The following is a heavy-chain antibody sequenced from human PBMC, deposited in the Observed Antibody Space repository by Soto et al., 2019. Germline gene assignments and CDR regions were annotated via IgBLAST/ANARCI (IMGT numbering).Heavy chain of an antibody. CDR2: IIPIFGTA. CDR1: GGTFSSYA. Sequence: QVQLVQSGAEVKKPGSSVKVSCKASGGTFSSYAISWVRQAPGQGLEWMGGIIPIFGTANYAQKFQGRVTITADESTSTAYMELSSLRSEDTAVYYCARAVVLVPAAPIGGYYYGMDVWGQGTTVTVSS. J-gene: IGHJ6*02. V-gene: IGHV1-69*12. D-gene: IGHD2-2*01. CDR3: ARAVVLVPAAPIGGYYYGMDV.